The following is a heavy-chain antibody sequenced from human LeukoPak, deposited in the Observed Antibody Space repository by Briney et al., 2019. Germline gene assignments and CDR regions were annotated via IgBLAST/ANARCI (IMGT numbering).Heavy chain of an antibody. CDR2: IYPGESDT. CDR3: ARGRNRIMITFGGVIVSH. D-gene: IGHD3-16*02. CDR1: GCIFTRYW. Sequence: GESLQISCKGSGCIFTRYWIGWVRPLPGKGLEGMGIIYPGESDTIYSPSFQGQVTISGNKSISTPYLQWSSLKASDTAMYYCARGRNRIMITFGGVIVSHWGQGTLVTVSS. V-gene: IGHV5-51*01. J-gene: IGHJ4*02.